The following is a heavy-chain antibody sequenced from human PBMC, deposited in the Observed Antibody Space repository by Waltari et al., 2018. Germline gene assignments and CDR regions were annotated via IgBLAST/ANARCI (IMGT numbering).Heavy chain of an antibody. Sequence: EVQLVESGGGLVQPGRSLRLSCAASGFTFDDYAMHWVRQASGKGLEWGSGISWDSGSIGYADSVKGRFTISRDNAKNSLLLQMNSLRAEDMALYYCAKDIRDSSGWIDYWGQGTLVTVSS. CDR2: ISWDSGSI. D-gene: IGHD6-19*01. CDR3: AKDIRDSSGWIDY. J-gene: IGHJ4*02. V-gene: IGHV3-9*03. CDR1: GFTFDDYA.